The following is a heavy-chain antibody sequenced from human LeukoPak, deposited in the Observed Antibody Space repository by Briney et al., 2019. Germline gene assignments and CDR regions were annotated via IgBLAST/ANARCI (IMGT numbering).Heavy chain of an antibody. V-gene: IGHV3-23*01. CDR3: AKDPNDYVWGSYARLRFDY. CDR2: ISGSGGST. CDR1: GFTFSSYA. J-gene: IGHJ4*02. D-gene: IGHD3-16*01. Sequence: GGSLRLSCAASGFTFSSYAMSWVRQAPGKGLEWVSAISGSGGSTYYADSVKGRFTISRDNSKNTLYLQMNSLRAEDTAVYYCAKDPNDYVWGSYARLRFDYWGQGTLVTVSS.